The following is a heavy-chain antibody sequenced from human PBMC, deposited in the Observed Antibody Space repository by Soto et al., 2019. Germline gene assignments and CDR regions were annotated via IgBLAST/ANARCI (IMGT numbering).Heavy chain of an antibody. D-gene: IGHD2-21*01. J-gene: IGHJ5*02. Sequence: SETLSLTCTVCGGSIRPTYDHWRWIRQPPGKGLEWIATIYYTGSTYYNPSLKSRVTKSVDTSKDQFSLNLRSVTAADTAVYYCARHLLMGEAGRFDPWGQGSQVTVSS. CDR2: IYYTGST. CDR1: GGSIRPTYDH. V-gene: IGHV4-39*01. CDR3: ARHLLMGEAGRFDP.